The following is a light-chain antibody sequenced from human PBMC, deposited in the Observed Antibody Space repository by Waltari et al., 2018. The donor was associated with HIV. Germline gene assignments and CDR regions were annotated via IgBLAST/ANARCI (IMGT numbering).Light chain of an antibody. CDR1: KLGDKY. CDR2: QDD. Sequence: SYELTQPPSVSVSPGQTASLTCSGDKLGDKYACWYQQKPGQSPVLVIYQDDKRPSGIPERFSGSNSGSTATLTISGTQAMDEADYCCQTWDSNILFGGGTKLTVL. CDR3: QTWDSNIL. V-gene: IGLV3-1*01. J-gene: IGLJ2*01.